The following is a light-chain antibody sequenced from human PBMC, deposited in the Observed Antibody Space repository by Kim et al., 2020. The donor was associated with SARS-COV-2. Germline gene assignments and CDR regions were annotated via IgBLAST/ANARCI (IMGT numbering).Light chain of an antibody. CDR1: SSDVGGYNF. CDR3: TAFASRNPCV. J-gene: IGLJ1*01. V-gene: IGLV2-14*01. CDR2: DVS. Sequence: QSALTQPASVSGSPGQSITISCTGTSSDVGGYNFVSWYQQHPGNAPKLIIYDVSSRPSGVSNRFSGSKSDNTASLTISGLQAEDEADYYCTAFASRNPCVFGTGTKVTVL.